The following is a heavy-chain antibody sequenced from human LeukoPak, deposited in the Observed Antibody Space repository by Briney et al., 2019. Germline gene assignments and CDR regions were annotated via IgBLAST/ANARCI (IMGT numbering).Heavy chain of an antibody. D-gene: IGHD5-24*01. V-gene: IGHV1-3*03. J-gene: IGHJ4*02. Sequence: GASVKVSCKASGYTFTDYALHWVRQAPGQSLEWMGWITTGRGETRYSQEFQRRITFTRDTSASTVYMDLSDLRSEDTAVYYCASLTERWLQLSGRSDFDYWGQGTLVTVSS. CDR1: GYTFTDYA. CDR2: ITTGRGET. CDR3: ASLTERWLQLSGRSDFDY.